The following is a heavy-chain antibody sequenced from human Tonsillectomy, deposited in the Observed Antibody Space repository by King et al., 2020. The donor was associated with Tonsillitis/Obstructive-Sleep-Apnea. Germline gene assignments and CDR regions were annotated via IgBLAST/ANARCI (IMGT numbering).Heavy chain of an antibody. J-gene: IGHJ6*02. Sequence: VQLVESGGGLEQPGRSLRLSCAGSGFTFGDYSMTWVRQAPGRGLEWVGLIRSKAYGGTTEYAASVKGRFTMSRDDSKSTAYLQMNSLKIEDTAVYYCTRTPYVWGSDRYYYGLDVWGQGTTVTVSS. CDR1: GFTFGDYS. D-gene: IGHD3-16*02. V-gene: IGHV3-49*04. CDR2: IRSKAYGGTT. CDR3: TRTPYVWGSDRYYYGLDV.